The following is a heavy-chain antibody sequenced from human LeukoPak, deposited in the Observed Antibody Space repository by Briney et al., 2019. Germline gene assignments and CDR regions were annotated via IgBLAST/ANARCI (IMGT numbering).Heavy chain of an antibody. Sequence: SETLSPTCAVYGGSFSGYYWSWIRQPPGKGLEWIGEINHSGSTNYSPSLKSRVTISVDTSKNQFSLKLSSVTAADTAVYYCARGLRNYGNDYWGQGTLVTVSS. CDR3: ARGLRNYGNDY. D-gene: IGHD4-17*01. J-gene: IGHJ4*02. V-gene: IGHV4-34*01. CDR1: GGSFSGYY. CDR2: INHSGST.